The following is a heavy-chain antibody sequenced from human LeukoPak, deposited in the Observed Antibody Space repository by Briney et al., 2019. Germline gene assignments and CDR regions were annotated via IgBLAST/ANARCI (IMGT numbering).Heavy chain of an antibody. CDR3: ARDTPAAGTRYFDY. J-gene: IGHJ4*02. Sequence: GGSLRLSCAASKFTFGSYSMSWVRQAPGKGLEWVSVIYSGGNTYYADSVKGRFTLSRDNSKNTLYLQMNSLRAEDTAVYYCARDTPAAGTRYFDYWGQGTLVTVSS. CDR2: IYSGGNT. V-gene: IGHV3-66*01. CDR1: KFTFGSYS. D-gene: IGHD6-13*01.